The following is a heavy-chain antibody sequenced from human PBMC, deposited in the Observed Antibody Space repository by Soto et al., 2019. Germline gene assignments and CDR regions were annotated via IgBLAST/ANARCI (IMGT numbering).Heavy chain of an antibody. CDR1: GGSIRSGGYY. V-gene: IGHV4-31*03. CDR3: VYSTDGYTWAY. Sequence: SETLSLTCTVSGGSIRSGGYYRNWIRQLPGKDLEWIGNIYFSGSTYYNPSLKSRVTISVDTSKTQLSLKLRSVTAADTAVYYCVYSTDGYTWAYWGQGTPVTVSS. J-gene: IGHJ4*02. CDR2: IYFSGST. D-gene: IGHD5-12*01.